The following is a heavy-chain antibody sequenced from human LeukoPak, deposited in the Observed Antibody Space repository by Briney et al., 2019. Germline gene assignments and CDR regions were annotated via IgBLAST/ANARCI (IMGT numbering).Heavy chain of an antibody. J-gene: IGHJ4*02. Sequence: SVKVSCKASGYTFTGYYMHWVRQAPGQGLEWMGRIIPILGIANYAQKFQGRVTITADKSTSTAYMELSSLRSEDTAVYYCAREVRGYSYGIDYWGQGTLVTVSS. CDR3: AREVRGYSYGIDY. V-gene: IGHV1-69*04. D-gene: IGHD5-18*01. CDR1: GYTFTGYY. CDR2: IIPILGIA.